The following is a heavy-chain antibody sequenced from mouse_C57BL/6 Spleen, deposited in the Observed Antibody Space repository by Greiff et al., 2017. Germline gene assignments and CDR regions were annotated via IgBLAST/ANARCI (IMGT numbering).Heavy chain of an antibody. J-gene: IGHJ2*01. CDR1: GYTFTSYW. D-gene: IGHD2-4*01. CDR2: IHPNSGST. CDR3: ARNDYDKEAYFDY. V-gene: IGHV1-64*01. Sequence: QVQLQQPGAELVKPGASVKLSCKASGYTFTSYWMHWVKQRPGQGLEWIGMIHPNSGSTNYNEKFKSKATLTVDKSSSTAYMQLSSLTSEDSAVYYGARNDYDKEAYFDYWGQGTTLTVSS.